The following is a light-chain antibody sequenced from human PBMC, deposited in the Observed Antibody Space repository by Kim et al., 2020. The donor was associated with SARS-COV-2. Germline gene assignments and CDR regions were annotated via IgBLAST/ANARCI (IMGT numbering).Light chain of an antibody. Sequence: AAVGDRVTITCRASQSISSWLAWYQQKPGKAPKLLIYDASSLESGVPSRFSGSGSGTEFTLTISSLQPDDFATYYCQQYNSYAWTFGQGTKVDIK. V-gene: IGKV1-5*01. CDR2: DAS. CDR3: QQYNSYAWT. J-gene: IGKJ1*01. CDR1: QSISSW.